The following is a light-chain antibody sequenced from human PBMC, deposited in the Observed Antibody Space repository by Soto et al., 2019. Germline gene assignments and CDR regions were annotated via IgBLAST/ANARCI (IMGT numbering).Light chain of an antibody. Sequence: QSALTQPPSASGSPGQSVTISCTGTKNDIGVYDFVSWYQHHPGKAPRLIIYEVVQRPSGVPDRFSASKSGNTASLTISGLQAEDEADYYCWSYAGRRTFEVFGGGTKLTVL. CDR2: EVV. CDR1: KNDIGVYDF. V-gene: IGLV2-8*01. CDR3: WSYAGRRTFEV. J-gene: IGLJ2*01.